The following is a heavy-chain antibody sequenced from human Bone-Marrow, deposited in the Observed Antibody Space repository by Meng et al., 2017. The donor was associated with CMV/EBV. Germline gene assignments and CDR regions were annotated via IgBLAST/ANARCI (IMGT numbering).Heavy chain of an antibody. Sequence: SETLSLTCTVSGGSISSSSYYWGWIRQPPGKGLEWIGSIYYSGSTYYNPSLKSRVTISVDTSKNQFSLKLSSVTAADTAVYYCARDGPAADRGYSYAMNWGQGTLVTVYS. CDR2: IYYSGST. D-gene: IGHD5-18*01. CDR1: GGSISSSSYY. CDR3: ARDGPAADRGYSYAMN. J-gene: IGHJ4*02. V-gene: IGHV4-39*07.